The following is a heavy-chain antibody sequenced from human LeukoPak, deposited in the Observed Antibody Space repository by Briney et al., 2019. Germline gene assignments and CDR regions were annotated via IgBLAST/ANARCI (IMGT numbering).Heavy chain of an antibody. Sequence: GGALRHSCAASLFTLSSYVMHWVRPAPSRGREWVAVITNDGSNKYYADYVMERLTISRNNSKNKLYLQINSRRAEETAVYYCAKVSGFSYGNAFDYWGQGTLVTVSS. D-gene: IGHD5-12*01. CDR1: LFTLSSYV. CDR2: ITNDGSNK. CDR3: AKVSGFSYGNAFDY. J-gene: IGHJ4*02. V-gene: IGHV3-30*18.